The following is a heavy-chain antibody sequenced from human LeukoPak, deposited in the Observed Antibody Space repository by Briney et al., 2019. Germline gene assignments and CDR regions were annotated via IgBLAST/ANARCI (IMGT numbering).Heavy chain of an antibody. CDR1: EFTFSSYA. D-gene: IGHD4-17*01. CDR2: ITASGGGT. Sequence: PGGSLRLSCAASEFTFSSYAMSWVRQAPGKGLEWVSAITASGGGTYYTDSVKGRFTISRDNSKNTLYLQMISLRAEDTAVYYCARGSFGDYDYWGRGTLVTVSS. CDR3: ARGSFGDYDY. J-gene: IGHJ4*02. V-gene: IGHV3-23*01.